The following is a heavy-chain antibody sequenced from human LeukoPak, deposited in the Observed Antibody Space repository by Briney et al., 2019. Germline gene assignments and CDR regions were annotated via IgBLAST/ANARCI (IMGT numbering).Heavy chain of an antibody. Sequence: SETLSLTCTVSGGSISSGGYYWSWIRQHPGKGLEWIGYIYYSGSIYYNPSLKSRVTISVDTSKNQFSLKLSSVTAADTAVYYCARAPYYYDSSGLDYWGQGTLVTVSS. CDR1: GGSISSGGYY. V-gene: IGHV4-31*03. CDR2: IYYSGSI. CDR3: ARAPYYYDSSGLDY. D-gene: IGHD3-22*01. J-gene: IGHJ4*02.